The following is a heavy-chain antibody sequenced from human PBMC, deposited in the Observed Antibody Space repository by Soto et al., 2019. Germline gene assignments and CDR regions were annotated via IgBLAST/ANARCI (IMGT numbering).Heavy chain of an antibody. Sequence: EVQLVESGGCSVQPGGSLRLSCAASGFTFSRHWIHWVRQAPGQGLVWVSRTKTDGTTDLADSVRGRFTTSRDNAENTVYLQMNSLRVEDTAVYYCARDMRAVPWYGGISSVFDMWGQGTSVTVSS. J-gene: IGHJ3*02. D-gene: IGHD3-10*01. V-gene: IGHV3-74*01. CDR2: TKTDGTT. CDR1: GFTFSRHW. CDR3: ARDMRAVPWYGGISSVFDM.